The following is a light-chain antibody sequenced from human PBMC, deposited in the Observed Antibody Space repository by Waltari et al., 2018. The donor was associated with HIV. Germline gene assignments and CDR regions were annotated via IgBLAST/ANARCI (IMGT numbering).Light chain of an antibody. CDR3: ASYTISGSLV. J-gene: IGLJ3*02. CDR1: SNDVGGYNH. V-gene: IGLV2-14*03. CDR2: DVN. Sequence: QSALTQPPSVSGFPGQSIAIPCTGTSNDVGGYNHVSWYQKHPGKAPKLLLYDVNYRPSGFSYRFSGSKSGNSASLTISGLQVDDEADYYCASYTISGSLVFGGPTTLTVL.